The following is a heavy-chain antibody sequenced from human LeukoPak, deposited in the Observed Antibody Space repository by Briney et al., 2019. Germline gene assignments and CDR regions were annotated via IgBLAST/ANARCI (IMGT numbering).Heavy chain of an antibody. CDR2: INWNGDII. Sequence: GRSLRLSCAVSGFIFGNYAMHWVRQAPGKGLEWVSGINWNGDIIGYADSVKGRFTISRDNAKNSLYLQMSSLRAEDTAFYYCAKDFVSVVGVSISFDFWGQGTLVTVSS. J-gene: IGHJ4*02. CDR3: AKDFVSVVGVSISFDF. V-gene: IGHV3-9*01. CDR1: GFIFGNYA. D-gene: IGHD3-3*01.